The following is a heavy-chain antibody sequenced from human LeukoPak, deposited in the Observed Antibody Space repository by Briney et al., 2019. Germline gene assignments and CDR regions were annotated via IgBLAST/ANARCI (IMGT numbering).Heavy chain of an antibody. CDR1: GSTLSNYA. CDR2: ISVSGDNT. Sequence: GGSLRLSCAASGSTLSNYAMTWVRQAPGKGLQWVSTISVSGDNTYYADSVKGRFTISRDTSKSTLYLQMNSLKDEDTAVYYCAKYGSGTYYNGLYWGQGTLVTVSS. D-gene: IGHD3-10*01. CDR3: AKYGSGTYYNGLY. J-gene: IGHJ4*02. V-gene: IGHV3-23*01.